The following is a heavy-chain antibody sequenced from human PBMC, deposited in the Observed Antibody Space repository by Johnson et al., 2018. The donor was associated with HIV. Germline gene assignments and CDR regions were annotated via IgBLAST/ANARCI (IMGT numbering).Heavy chain of an antibody. CDR2: IKQDGSEK. V-gene: IGHV3-7*01. Sequence: VQLVESGGGEVRPGGSLRLSCAASGFTFSSYAMHWVRQAPGKGLEWVANIKQDGSEKYYVASVKGRFTISRDNAKNSLYLQMNSLRAEDTAVYYCVCLRVSLSAFDIWGQGTMVSVSS. CDR3: VCLRVSLSAFDI. D-gene: IGHD2-21*01. J-gene: IGHJ3*02. CDR1: GFTFSSYA.